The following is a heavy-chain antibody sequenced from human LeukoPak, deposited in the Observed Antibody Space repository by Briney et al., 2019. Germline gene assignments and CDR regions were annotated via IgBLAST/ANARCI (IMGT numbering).Heavy chain of an antibody. CDR1: GVCINTGNYY. J-gene: IGHJ6*03. CDR3: ARVVSSVYYYMDV. D-gene: IGHD2/OR15-2a*01. CDR2: IFTGGTT. V-gene: IGHV4-61*02. Sequence: PSETLSLTCSVSGVCINTGNYYWTWIRQPAGKGLQWIGRIFTGGTTNYNPSLQSRVTISMDTSKSQVSLRLRSVTAADTAVYYCARVVSSVYYYMDVWGKGTSVTVSS.